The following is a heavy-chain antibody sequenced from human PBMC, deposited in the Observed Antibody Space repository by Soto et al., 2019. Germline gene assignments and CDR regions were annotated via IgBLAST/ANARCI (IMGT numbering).Heavy chain of an antibody. Sequence: QVQLVQSGAEVKKPGSSVKVSCKASGGTFSSYTISWVRQAPGQGLEWMGRIIPILGIANYAQKFQGRVTITEDKATSTAYMELSSLRSEDTAVYYCAAPRHDFWCCDDDGDAFDIWGQGTMVTVSS. CDR1: GGTFSSYT. D-gene: IGHD3-3*01. CDR3: AAPRHDFWCCDDDGDAFDI. V-gene: IGHV1-69*02. J-gene: IGHJ3*02. CDR2: IIPILGIA.